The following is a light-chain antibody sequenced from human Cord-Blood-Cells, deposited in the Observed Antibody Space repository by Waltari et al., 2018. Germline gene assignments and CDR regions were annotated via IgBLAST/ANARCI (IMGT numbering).Light chain of an antibody. CDR3: RQSYSTPYT. CDR1: KSIISY. J-gene: IGKJ2*01. CDR2: AAS. Sequence: DIQMTQSASFLSASVGDRVTIPCRASKSIISYLNWYQQKPGKDPKLLTYAASSLQSGVPSSVSGTGSETDFTLTISSLQPEDFATYYCRQSYSTPYTFGQGTKLEIK. V-gene: IGKV1-39*01.